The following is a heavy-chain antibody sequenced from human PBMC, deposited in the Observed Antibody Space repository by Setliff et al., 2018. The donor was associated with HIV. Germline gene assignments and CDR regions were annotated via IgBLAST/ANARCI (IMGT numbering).Heavy chain of an antibody. V-gene: IGHV5-51*01. J-gene: IGHJ4*02. CDR1: GYNFNNYW. D-gene: IGHD3-9*01. CDR3: IRQSLAAVTTTRVLDWVAGD. Sequence: GESLKISCKASGYNFNNYWIGWVRQIPGKGLEWMGVIFPDDSDTRVSPPFQGQVTISADKSISTAYLQWSSLKASDTAMYYCIRQSLAAVTTTRVLDWVAGDWGQGTQVTVSS. CDR2: IFPDDSDT.